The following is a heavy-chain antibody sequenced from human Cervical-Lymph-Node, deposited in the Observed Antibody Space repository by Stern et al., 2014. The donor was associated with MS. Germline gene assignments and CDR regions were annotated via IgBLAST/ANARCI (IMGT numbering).Heavy chain of an antibody. J-gene: IGHJ4*02. D-gene: IGHD2-15*01. Sequence: QVQLVQSGAEVKNPGASVKVSCKASGYSFTSYYMHWVRQAPGQGLEWMGIIDPSGGTTIYAQNFQGRVTMTVDTSTRTVYMELSSLRSEDTAMYYCARGGVRWTQYYFDYWGQGTLVTVSS. CDR1: GYSFTSYY. CDR2: IDPSGGTT. V-gene: IGHV1-46*03. CDR3: ARGGVRWTQYYFDY.